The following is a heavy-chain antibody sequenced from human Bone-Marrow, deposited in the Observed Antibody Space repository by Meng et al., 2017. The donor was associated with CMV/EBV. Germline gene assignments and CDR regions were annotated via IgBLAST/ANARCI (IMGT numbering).Heavy chain of an antibody. J-gene: IGHJ4*02. CDR1: LSTSGVG. CDR2: IYWNDDK. CDR3: AHRRVAAAGRKREIGQIDY. D-gene: IGHD6-13*01. Sequence: LSTSGVGVSWIRQPTGKALEWLALIYWNDDKRYSQSLKSRLTITKDTSKNQVVLTMTNTDPVDTATYYCAHRRVAAAGRKREIGQIDYWGQGTLVTVSS. V-gene: IGHV2-5*01.